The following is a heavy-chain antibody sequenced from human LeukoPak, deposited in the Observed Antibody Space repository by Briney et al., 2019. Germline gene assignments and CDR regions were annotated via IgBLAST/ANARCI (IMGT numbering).Heavy chain of an antibody. CDR3: ARVLLGSWDWFDP. CDR2: INPDGSTT. D-gene: IGHD3-10*01. Sequence: GGSLRLSCAASKFTFSSYWMHWVRQAPGKGLVWVSRINPDGSTTNYADSVKGRFTISRDNAKNTLYLQMNSLRAEDTAVYYCARVLLGSWDWFDPWGQGTLVTVSS. CDR1: KFTFSSYW. J-gene: IGHJ5*02. V-gene: IGHV3-74*01.